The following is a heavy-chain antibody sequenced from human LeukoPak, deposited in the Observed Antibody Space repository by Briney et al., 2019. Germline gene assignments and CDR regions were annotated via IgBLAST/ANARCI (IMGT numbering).Heavy chain of an antibody. CDR1: GFTFSSYS. V-gene: IGHV3-48*02. D-gene: IGHD4-17*01. Sequence: GGSLRLSCAASGFTFSSYSMNWVRQAPGKGLEWVSYISSSSSTTYYADSVKGRFTISRDNAKNSLYLQMNSLRDEDTAVYYCARVMPLNYGDYKRGALDIWGQGTMVTVSS. CDR3: ARVMPLNYGDYKRGALDI. CDR2: ISSSSSTT. J-gene: IGHJ3*02.